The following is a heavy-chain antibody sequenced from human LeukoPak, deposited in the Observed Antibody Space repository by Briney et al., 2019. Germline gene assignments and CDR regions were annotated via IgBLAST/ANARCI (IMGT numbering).Heavy chain of an antibody. V-gene: IGHV3-11*04. J-gene: IGHJ4*02. CDR2: ISSSGSTI. D-gene: IGHD5-18*01. CDR3: ARDRVVDTAMDYFDY. Sequence: GGSLRLSCAASGFTFSDYYMSWIRQAPGKGLEWVSYISSSGSTIYYADSVKGRFTISRDNANNSLYLQMNSLRAEDTAVYYCARDRVVDTAMDYFDYWGQGTLVTVSS. CDR1: GFTFSDYY.